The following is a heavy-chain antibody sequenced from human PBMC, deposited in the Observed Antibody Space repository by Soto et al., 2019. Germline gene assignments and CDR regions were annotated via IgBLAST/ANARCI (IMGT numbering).Heavy chain of an antibody. D-gene: IGHD2-2*01. CDR3: ARLWDIVVVPDANDAFDI. V-gene: IGHV1-2*02. CDR2: INPNSGGT. Sequence: ASVKVSCKASGYTFTGYYMHWVRQAPGQGLEWMGWINPNSGGTNYAQKFQGRVTMTRDTSISTAYMELSRLRSDDTAVYYCARLWDIVVVPDANDAFDIWGQGTMATVSS. CDR1: GYTFTGYY. J-gene: IGHJ3*02.